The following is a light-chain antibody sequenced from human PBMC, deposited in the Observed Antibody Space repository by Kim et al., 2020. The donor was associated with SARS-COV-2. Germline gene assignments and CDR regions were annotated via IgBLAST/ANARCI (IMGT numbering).Light chain of an antibody. CDR3: QTWGTGIRV. CDR2: VNSDGSH. J-gene: IGLJ3*02. CDR1: RGHTTYD. V-gene: IGLV4-69*01. Sequence: QPVLTQSPSASASLGASVKLTCTLTRGHTTYDIAWHQQRPQKGPRYLMKVNSDGSHTRGDGIPDRFSGSSSGAERYLTISSLQSDDEADYYCQTWGTGIRVFGGGTQLTVL.